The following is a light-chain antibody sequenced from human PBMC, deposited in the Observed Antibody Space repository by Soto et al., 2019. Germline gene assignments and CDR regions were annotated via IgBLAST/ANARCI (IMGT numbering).Light chain of an antibody. J-gene: IGKJ1*01. V-gene: IGKV1-5*01. CDR2: DVS. CDR3: QQYKTYYRT. CDR1: QDINNY. Sequence: DIQMTQSPSSLSASVGDRVTITCQASQDINNYLNWYQQKPGKAPKLLIYDVSSFEGGVPSRFSGSGSGTEFTLTISSLQPDDFATYYCQQYKTYYRTFGQGTKVDIK.